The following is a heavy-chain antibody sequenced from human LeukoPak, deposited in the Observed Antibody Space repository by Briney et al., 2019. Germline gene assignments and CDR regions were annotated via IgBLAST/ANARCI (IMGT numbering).Heavy chain of an antibody. CDR1: GGSISSSSYY. D-gene: IGHD6-19*01. Sequence: SETLSLTCTVSGGSISSSSYYWGWIRQPPGKGLEWIGSIYYSGSTYYNPSLKSRVTISVDTSKNQFSLKLSSVTAADTAVYYCARRSRGSGFAYYYYYMDVWGKGTTVTISS. V-gene: IGHV4-39*07. CDR2: IYYSGST. J-gene: IGHJ6*03. CDR3: ARRSRGSGFAYYYYYMDV.